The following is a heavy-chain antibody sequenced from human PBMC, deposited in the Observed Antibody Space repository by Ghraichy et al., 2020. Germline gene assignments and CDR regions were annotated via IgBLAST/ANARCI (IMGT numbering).Heavy chain of an antibody. CDR3: ARGLQGYCNYTNCPFDQ. CDR2: IGTLGDT. D-gene: IGHD2-2*01. J-gene: IGHJ4*02. CDR1: GFTFSNYD. V-gene: IGHV3-13*01. Sequence: GSLRLSCVVSGFTFSNYDMHWVRQGTGRGLEWVSSIGTLGDTYYPGSVEGQFTISRENATGSLYLQMNSLRAGDTAVYYCARGLQGYCNYTNCPFDQWGQGTLVTVSS.